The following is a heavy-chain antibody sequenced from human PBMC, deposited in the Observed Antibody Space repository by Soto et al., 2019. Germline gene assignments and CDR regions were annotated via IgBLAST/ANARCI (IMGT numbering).Heavy chain of an antibody. D-gene: IGHD6-13*01. V-gene: IGHV4-30-4*01. CDR3: ARYSSTWGKKIDY. CDR1: GGSISSGDHY. J-gene: IGHJ4*02. CDR2: IYYSGST. Sequence: SETLSLTCTVSGGSISSGDHYWSWIRQPPGKGLEWIGYIYYSGSTYYNPSLKSRVTISVDTSKNQFSLRLSSVTAADTAVYYCARYSSTWGKKIDYWGQGTLVTVSS.